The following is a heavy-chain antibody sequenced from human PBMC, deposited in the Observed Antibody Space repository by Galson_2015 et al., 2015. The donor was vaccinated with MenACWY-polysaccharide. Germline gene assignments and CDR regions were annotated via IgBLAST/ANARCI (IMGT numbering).Heavy chain of an antibody. CDR1: GFTFTRYG. V-gene: IGHV1-18*01. CDR2: ISAYNGDA. Sequence: KVSCRGSGFTFTRYGISWVRPAPGHGLVWMGWISAYNGDANYAQKLQGRITMTIDTITTTGYMELRSLRSDDTALYYCTRVGAYCTRTSCHDYWGQGTLVTVSS. CDR3: TRVGAYCTRTSCHDY. D-gene: IGHD2-2*01. J-gene: IGHJ4*02.